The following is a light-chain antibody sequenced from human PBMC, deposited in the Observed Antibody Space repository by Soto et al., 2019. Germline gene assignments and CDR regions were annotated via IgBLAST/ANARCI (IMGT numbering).Light chain of an antibody. CDR3: QQSYSTPEP. CDR2: AAS. J-gene: IGKJ1*01. V-gene: IGKV1-39*01. Sequence: DILMTQSPSSLSASVGDRVTITCRASQSISSYLNWYQQKPGKAPKLLIYAASSLQSGVPSRFSGSGSGTDFTLTISSLQPEDFATYYCQQSYSTPEPFGQGTMVDIK. CDR1: QSISSY.